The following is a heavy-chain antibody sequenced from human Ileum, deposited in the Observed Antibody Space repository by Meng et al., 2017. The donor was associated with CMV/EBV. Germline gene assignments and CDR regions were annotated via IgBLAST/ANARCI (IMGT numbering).Heavy chain of an antibody. V-gene: IGHV4-30-4*08. CDR1: GASISSGYFY. CDR2: IYYSGST. J-gene: IGHJ5*02. Sequence: QVAMEGAGPGLGKPSQTLSLIFTVSGASISSGYFYWTWIRQSPGKGPEWIGYIYYSGSTYYNPSLKSRLTIALDTSKNQFSLRLTSVTDADTGVYYCATEYSASPGWFDPWGQGILVTASS. D-gene: IGHD5-12*01. CDR3: ATEYSASPGWFDP.